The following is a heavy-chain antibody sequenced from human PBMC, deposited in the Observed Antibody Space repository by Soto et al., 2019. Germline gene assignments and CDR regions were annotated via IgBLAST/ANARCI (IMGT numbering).Heavy chain of an antibody. CDR3: ARGFGTIYRYFDY. J-gene: IGHJ4*02. Sequence: KPAETLSLTCTVSGGSISRCGYYWSWIRQHPGKGLEWIGYIYYNRNTYYNPALKSRVTISVDTYKNQFSLTLSSVTAADTAVYYCARGFGTIYRYFDYWGQGTLVTVSS. CDR1: GGSISRCGYY. D-gene: IGHD1-1*01. CDR2: IYYNRNT. V-gene: IGHV4-31*03.